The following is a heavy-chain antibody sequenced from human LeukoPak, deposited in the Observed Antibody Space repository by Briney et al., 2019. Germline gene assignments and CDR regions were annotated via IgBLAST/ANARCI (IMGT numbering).Heavy chain of an antibody. CDR3: ARASSSWGTYYYYGMDV. CDR2: INPNSGGT. D-gene: IGHD6-13*01. CDR1: GYTFTGYY. V-gene: IGHV1-2*04. J-gene: IGHJ6*02. Sequence: SVKVSCKASGYTFTGYYMHWVRQAPGQGLEWMGWINPNSGGTNYAQKFQGWVTMTRDTSISTAYMELSRLRSDDTAVYYCARASSSWGTYYYYGMDVWGQGTTVTVSS.